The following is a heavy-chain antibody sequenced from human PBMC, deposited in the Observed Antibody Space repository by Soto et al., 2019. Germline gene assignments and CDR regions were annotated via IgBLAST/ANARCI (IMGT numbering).Heavy chain of an antibody. D-gene: IGHD3-9*01. CDR1: GFTFSSYA. Sequence: GGSLRLSCAASGFTFSSYAMSWVRQAPGKGLEWVSAISGSGGSTYYADSVKGRFTISRDNSKNTLYLQMNSLRAEDTAVYYCARLHVLRYFDWSYYFDYWGQGTLVTVSS. CDR2: ISGSGGST. J-gene: IGHJ4*02. CDR3: ARLHVLRYFDWSYYFDY. V-gene: IGHV3-23*01.